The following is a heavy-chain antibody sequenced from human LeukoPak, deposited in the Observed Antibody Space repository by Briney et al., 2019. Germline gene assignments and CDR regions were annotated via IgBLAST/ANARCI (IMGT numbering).Heavy chain of an antibody. D-gene: IGHD3-3*01. CDR1: GFIFEDYG. V-gene: IGHV3-9*01. J-gene: IGHJ4*02. CDR2: ISWNSGTK. Sequence: PGGSLRLSCVASGFIFEDYGMHWVRQGPGKGLEWVSGISWNSGTKAYAASVKGRFTISRDNSDNSLYLQMDSLRSEDSALYYCAKDRDFWSGFDFWGPGVLVTVSS. CDR3: AKDRDFWSGFDF.